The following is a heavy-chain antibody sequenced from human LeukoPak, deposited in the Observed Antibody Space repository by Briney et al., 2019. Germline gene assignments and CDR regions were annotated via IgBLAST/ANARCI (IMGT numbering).Heavy chain of an antibody. V-gene: IGHV3-7*01. CDR3: ATTFPYWGDGTCKL. CDR2: INQGGNTV. D-gene: IGHD2-15*01. CDR1: GLRFTSYW. J-gene: IGHJ4*02. Sequence: PGGSLRLSCAASGLRFTSYWMSWVRQAPGKGLEWVANINQGGNTVNYVDSVKGRVSISRDNANNALFLQMHSLRFEDTAIYYCATTFPYWGDGTCKLGGQGAQVTVSS.